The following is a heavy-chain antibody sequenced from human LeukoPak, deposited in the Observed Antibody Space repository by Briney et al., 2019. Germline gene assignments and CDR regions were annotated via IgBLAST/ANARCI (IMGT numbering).Heavy chain of an antibody. CDR2: IYHSGST. D-gene: IGHD3-22*01. Sequence: SETLSLTCAVSGGSISSSNWWSWVRQPPGKGLEWIGEIYHSGSTNYNPSLKSRVTISVDKSKNQFSLKLSSVTAADTAVYYCASLPNSNGYYYAYFDYWGQGTLVTVSS. CDR1: GGSISSSNW. V-gene: IGHV4-4*02. J-gene: IGHJ4*02. CDR3: ASLPNSNGYYYAYFDY.